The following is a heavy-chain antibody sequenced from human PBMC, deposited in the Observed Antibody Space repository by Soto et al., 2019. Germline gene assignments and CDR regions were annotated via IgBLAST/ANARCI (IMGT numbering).Heavy chain of an antibody. CDR2: ISGSGGST. CDR1: GFTFSSYA. CDR3: AKDRSWSSREHGMDV. J-gene: IGHJ6*02. Sequence: GWSLRLSCAASGFTFSSYAMSWVRQAPGKGLEWVSAISGSGGSTYYADSVKGRFTISRDNSKNTLYLQMNSLRAEDTAVYYCAKDRSWSSREHGMDVWGQGTTVTVSS. V-gene: IGHV3-23*01. D-gene: IGHD6-13*01.